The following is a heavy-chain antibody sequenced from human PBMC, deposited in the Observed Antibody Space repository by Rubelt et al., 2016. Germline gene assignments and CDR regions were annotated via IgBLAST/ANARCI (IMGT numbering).Heavy chain of an antibody. CDR2: IWYDGSNK. Sequence: QVQLVESGGGVVQPGRSLRLSCAASGFNFSNYGMHWVRQAPGKGLEWVAVIWYDGSNKYYADSVKGRFTISRDNSKSTLNLQMNSLRVEDTAVYYCARLTSENAFDIWGQGTMVTVSS. V-gene: IGHV3-33*01. CDR3: ARLTSENAFDI. D-gene: IGHD3-10*01. J-gene: IGHJ3*02. CDR1: GFNFSNYG.